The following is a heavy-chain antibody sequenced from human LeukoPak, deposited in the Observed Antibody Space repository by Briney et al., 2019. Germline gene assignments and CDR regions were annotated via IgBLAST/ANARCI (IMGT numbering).Heavy chain of an antibody. V-gene: IGHV4-34*01. CDR2: INHSGST. J-gene: IGHJ4*02. CDR1: GGSFSGYY. Sequence: SETLSLTCAVYGGSFSGYYWSWIRQPPGKGLEWIGEINHSGSTNYNPSLKSRVTIPVDTSKNQFSLKLSSVTAADTAVYYCARASDWSVDYWGQGTLVTVSS. D-gene: IGHD3-9*01. CDR3: ARASDWSVDY.